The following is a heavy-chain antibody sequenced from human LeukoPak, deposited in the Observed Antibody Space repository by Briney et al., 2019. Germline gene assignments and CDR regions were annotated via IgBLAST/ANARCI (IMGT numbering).Heavy chain of an antibody. V-gene: IGHV1-2*02. J-gene: IGHJ6*03. Sequence: ASVKVFCKASGYTFTGYYMHWVRQAPGQGLEWMGWINPNSGGTNYAQKFQGRVTMTRDTSISTAYMELSRLRSDDTAVYYCASAYYYGSESYYYYMDVWGKGTTVTVSS. D-gene: IGHD3-10*01. CDR1: GYTFTGYY. CDR2: INPNSGGT. CDR3: ASAYYYGSESYYYYMDV.